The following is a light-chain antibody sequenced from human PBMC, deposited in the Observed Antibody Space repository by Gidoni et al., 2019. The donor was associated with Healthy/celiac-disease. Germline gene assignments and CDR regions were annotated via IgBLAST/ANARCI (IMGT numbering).Light chain of an antibody. CDR2: PDS. J-gene: IGLJ2*01. V-gene: IGLV3-1*01. Sequence: SYQLNQPPSVSMSPGQTASITCSGDKLGDKYACWYQQKPGQSPVLVIYPDSQRPSGIPERVSGSNSGNTATLTISGTHAMDEADYYCQAWDSSTHVVFGGGTKLSVL. CDR1: KLGDKY. CDR3: QAWDSSTHVV.